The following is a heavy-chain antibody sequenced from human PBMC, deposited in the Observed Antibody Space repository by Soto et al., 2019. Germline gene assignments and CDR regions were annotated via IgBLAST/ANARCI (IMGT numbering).Heavy chain of an antibody. J-gene: IGHJ4*02. Sequence: GASVKVSCKASGYTFTSYGISWVRQAPGQGLEWMGWISAYNGNTNYAQKLQGRVAMTTDTSTSTAYMELRSLRSDDTAVYYCARDPGYYDSSGYSSLYFDYWGQGTLVTVSS. CDR2: ISAYNGNT. CDR1: GYTFTSYG. D-gene: IGHD3-22*01. V-gene: IGHV1-18*01. CDR3: ARDPGYYDSSGYSSLYFDY.